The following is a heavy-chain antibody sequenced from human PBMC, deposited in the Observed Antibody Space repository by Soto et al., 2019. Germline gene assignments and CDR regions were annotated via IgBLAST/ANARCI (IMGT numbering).Heavy chain of an antibody. J-gene: IGHJ4*02. CDR2: IWYDGSNK. V-gene: IGHV3-33*01. CDR1: GFTFSSYG. D-gene: IGHD6-6*01. CDR3: ARSGYSSSSLSGETDY. Sequence: QVQLVESGGGVVQPGRSLRLSCAASGFTFSSYGMHWVRQAPGKGLEWVAVIWYDGSNKYYADSVKGRFTISRDNSKNTLYLQMNSLRAEDTAVYYCARSGYSSSSLSGETDYWGQGTLVTFSS.